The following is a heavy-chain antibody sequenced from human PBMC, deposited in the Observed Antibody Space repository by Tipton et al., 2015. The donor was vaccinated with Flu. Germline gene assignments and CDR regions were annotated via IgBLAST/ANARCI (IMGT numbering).Heavy chain of an antibody. J-gene: IGHJ4*02. CDR2: IYYSGST. CDR3: AREGRREQLALDY. D-gene: IGHD6-6*01. V-gene: IGHV4-39*07. CDR1: GDSISSSSYY. Sequence: LRLSCTVSGDSISSSSYYWGWIRQPPGKGLEWIGSIYYSGSTYYNPSLKGRVTISVDTSKNQFSLKLSSVTAADTAVYYCAREGRREQLALDYWGQGTLVTVYS.